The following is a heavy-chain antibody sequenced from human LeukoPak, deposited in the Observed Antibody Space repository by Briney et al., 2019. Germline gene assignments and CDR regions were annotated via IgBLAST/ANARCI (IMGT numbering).Heavy chain of an antibody. CDR2: IYTSGST. Sequence: PSETLSLTCTVSGGSISSYYWSWLRQPAGKGLEWIGRIYTSGSTNYNPSLKSRVTMSVDTSKNQFSLKLSSVTAADTAVYYCARDLYDILTGYYHDAFDIWGQGTMVTVSS. CDR3: ARDLYDILTGYYHDAFDI. V-gene: IGHV4-4*07. D-gene: IGHD3-9*01. CDR1: GGSISSYY. J-gene: IGHJ3*02.